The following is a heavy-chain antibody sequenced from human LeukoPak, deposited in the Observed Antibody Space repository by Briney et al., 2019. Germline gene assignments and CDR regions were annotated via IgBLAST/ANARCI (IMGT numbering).Heavy chain of an antibody. J-gene: IGHJ4*02. CDR2: ISVSSANT. V-gene: IGHV3-23*01. D-gene: IGHD3/OR15-3a*01. CDR3: AKVATTWTIDY. CDR1: GFTFSSYA. Sequence: PGGSLRLSCAASGFTFSSYAMDWFRQAPEKGLEWVSRISVSSANTYYIDSVKGRFTVSRDNSKNTLYLQMNSLRAEDTAEYYCAKVATTWTIDYWGQGTLVTVSS.